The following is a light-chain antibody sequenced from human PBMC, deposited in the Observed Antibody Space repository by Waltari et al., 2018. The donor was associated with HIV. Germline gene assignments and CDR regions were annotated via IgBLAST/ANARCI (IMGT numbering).Light chain of an antibody. CDR2: RKN. CDR3: AAWDDSLSGFYV. J-gene: IGLJ1*01. V-gene: IGLV1-47*01. CDR1: RFTIGSNF. Sequence: QSVLTQPPSASGTPGHRLTNRSSGSRFTIGSNFVVWYQHLPGPAPKPLIYRKNQRPSGGPDRFSGSKSGTSASLAISGLRSEDEADYYCAAWDDSLSGFYVVGTGTKVTVL.